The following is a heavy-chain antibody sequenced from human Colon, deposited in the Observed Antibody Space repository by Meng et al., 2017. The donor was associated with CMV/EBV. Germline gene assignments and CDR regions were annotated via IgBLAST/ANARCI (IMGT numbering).Heavy chain of an antibody. CDR2: VHWSGNPT. J-gene: IGHJ4*02. CDR1: GFTFDDHG. D-gene: IGHD3-10*01. Sequence: GESLKISCAASGFTFDDHGMSWVRQVPGKGLEWVSGVHWSGNPTSYADSVKGRFTISRDNTKNTLYLQMNSLRTEETALYYCAKESRFGEPGGDYWGQGTLVTVSS. V-gene: IGHV3-20*04. CDR3: AKESRFGEPGGDY.